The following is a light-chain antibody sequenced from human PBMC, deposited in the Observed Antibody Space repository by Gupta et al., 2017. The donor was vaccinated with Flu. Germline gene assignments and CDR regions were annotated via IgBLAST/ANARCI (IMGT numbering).Light chain of an antibody. CDR2: RET. Sequence: SSELTHPPSVSVSPGQAARITCSGDALSDQYAHWYQQKPGQAPILIIYRETERPSGIPARFSGSNSGTTVTMTISGVQAEDEADYYCHSADRDDTFVFGTGTKLTVL. CDR3: HSADRDDTFV. J-gene: IGLJ1*01. CDR1: ALSDQY. V-gene: IGLV3-25*02.